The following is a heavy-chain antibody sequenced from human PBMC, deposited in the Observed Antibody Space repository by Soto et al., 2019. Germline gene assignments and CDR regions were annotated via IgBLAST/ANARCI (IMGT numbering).Heavy chain of an antibody. CDR2: INHSGST. J-gene: IGHJ4*02. CDR3: ARHFGIAAAVDY. V-gene: IGHV4-34*01. CDR1: GGSFSGYN. Sequence: QVQLQQWGAGLLKPSETLSLTCAVYGGSFSGYNWSWIRQPPGKGLEWIGEINHSGSTNYNPSLKSRVTISVDKSKNQFSLKLSSVTAADTAVYYCARHFGIAAAVDYWGQGTLVTVSS. D-gene: IGHD6-13*01.